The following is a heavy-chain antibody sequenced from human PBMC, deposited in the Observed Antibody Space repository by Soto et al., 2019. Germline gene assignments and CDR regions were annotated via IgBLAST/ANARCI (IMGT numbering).Heavy chain of an antibody. CDR3: ARGPIRGYSYGRKTYFDY. CDR2: INHSGST. CDR1: GGSFSGYY. J-gene: IGHJ4*02. V-gene: IGHV4-34*01. Sequence: PSETLSLTCAVYGGSFSGYYWSWIRQPPGKGLEWIGEINHSGSTNYNPSLKSRVTISVDTSKNQFSLKLSSVTAADTAVYYCARGPIRGYSYGRKTYFDYWGQGTLVTVSS. D-gene: IGHD5-18*01.